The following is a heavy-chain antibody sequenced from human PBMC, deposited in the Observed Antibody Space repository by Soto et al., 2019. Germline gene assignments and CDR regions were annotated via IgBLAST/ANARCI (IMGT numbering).Heavy chain of an antibody. Sequence: LSLTCTVSGGSLSSSFWSWVRQPPGKGLEWIGYIYYSGSTDYNPSLKSRVTISIDTSKNQFSLKLSSVTAADTAVYYCARVLGSGWYYSDYWGQGTLVTVSS. D-gene: IGHD6-19*01. CDR1: GGSLSSSF. V-gene: IGHV4-59*01. CDR2: IYYSGST. J-gene: IGHJ4*02. CDR3: ARVLGSGWYYSDY.